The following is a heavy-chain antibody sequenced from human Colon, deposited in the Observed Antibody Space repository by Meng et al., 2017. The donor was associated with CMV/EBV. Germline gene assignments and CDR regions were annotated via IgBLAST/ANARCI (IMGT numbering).Heavy chain of an antibody. CDR1: GYTFTGYL. Sequence: QVHLMQSGAEMRETGASVKVSCKASGYTFTGYLIHWVRQAPGQGLEWMGWINPYSGDTIYAQKFEVGVTMTRDASITTVYLELSSLKSDDTAVYYCGTFGGDFDYWGQGTLVTVSS. V-gene: IGHV1-2*02. CDR3: GTFGGDFDY. J-gene: IGHJ4*02. D-gene: IGHD3-3*01. CDR2: INPYSGDT.